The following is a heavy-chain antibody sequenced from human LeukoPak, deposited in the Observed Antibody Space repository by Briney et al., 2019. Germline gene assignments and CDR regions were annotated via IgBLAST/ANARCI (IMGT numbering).Heavy chain of an antibody. V-gene: IGHV1-18*01. J-gene: IGHJ4*02. CDR2: IIAYNGNT. Sequence: GASVKVSCKASAYSFTTYGFSWMRQAPGQGLEWMGIIAYNGNTYYAENLQGRVTMTTDSSTNTAYMELRNLRSDDTAVYYCARYSSSWYLYDYWGQGTLVTVSS. D-gene: IGHD6-13*01. CDR3: ARYSSSWYLYDY. CDR1: AYSFTTYG.